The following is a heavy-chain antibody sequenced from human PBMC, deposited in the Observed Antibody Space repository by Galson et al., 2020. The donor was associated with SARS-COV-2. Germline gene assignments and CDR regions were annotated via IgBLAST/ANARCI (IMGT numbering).Heavy chain of an antibody. J-gene: IGHJ6*03. CDR2: IYTSGST. V-gene: IGHV4-61*02. Sequence: SETLSLTCTVSGGSISSGSYYWSWIRQPAGKGLEWIGRIYTSGSTNYNPSLKSRVTISVDTSKNQFSLKLSSVTAADTAVYYCARDAGDYEGGGYYYYYYMDVWSKGTTVTISS. CDR3: ARDAGDYEGGGYYYYYYMDV. D-gene: IGHD4-17*01. CDR1: GGSISSGSYY.